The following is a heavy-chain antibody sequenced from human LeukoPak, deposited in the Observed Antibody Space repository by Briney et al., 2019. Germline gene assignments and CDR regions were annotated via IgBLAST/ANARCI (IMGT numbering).Heavy chain of an antibody. Sequence: ASVKVSCKASGYTFTSYYMHWVRQAPGQGLEWMGIINPSGGSTSYAQKFQGRVTMTRDTSTSTVYMELSSLRSEDTAVYYCARDLDGGYGDYASDYWGQGTLVTVSS. V-gene: IGHV1-46*01. CDR2: INPSGGST. J-gene: IGHJ4*02. D-gene: IGHD4-17*01. CDR1: GYTFTSYY. CDR3: ARDLDGGYGDYASDY.